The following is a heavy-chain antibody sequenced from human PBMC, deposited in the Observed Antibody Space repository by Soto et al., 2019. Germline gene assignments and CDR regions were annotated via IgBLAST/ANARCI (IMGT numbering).Heavy chain of an antibody. J-gene: IGHJ5*02. Sequence: PSETLSLTCTVSGGSISSGGYYWSWIRQHPGKGLEWIGYIYYSGSTYYNPSLKSRVTISVDTSKNQFSLKLSSVTAADTAVYYCAGGGSSNNWFDPWGQGTLVTVSS. D-gene: IGHD2-15*01. CDR2: IYYSGST. V-gene: IGHV4-31*03. CDR1: GGSISSGGYY. CDR3: AGGGSSNNWFDP.